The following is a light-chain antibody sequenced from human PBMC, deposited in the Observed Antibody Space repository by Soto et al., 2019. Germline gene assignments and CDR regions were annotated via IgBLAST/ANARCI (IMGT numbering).Light chain of an antibody. J-gene: IGKJ1*01. CDR1: QSISNW. CDR3: QQYNSFSGT. V-gene: IGKV1-5*01. CDR2: DAS. Sequence: DTQMTQSPSTLSASVGVRVTITCRASQSISNWLAWYQQKPGKAPKLLINDASSLESGVPSRFSGSGSGTEFTLTISSLQPDDFATYYCQQYNSFSGTFGQGTKVDIK.